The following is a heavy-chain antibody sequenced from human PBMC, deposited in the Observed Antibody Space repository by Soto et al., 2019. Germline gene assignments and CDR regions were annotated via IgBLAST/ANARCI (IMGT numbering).Heavy chain of an antibody. CDR3: ARDRGSWDENPYVDY. CDR1: GFTFRSYA. V-gene: IGHV3-30-3*01. D-gene: IGHD6-13*01. CDR2: LSYDGSNE. Sequence: PGGSLRLSCTASGFTFRSYAMHWVRQAPGKGLEWVAVLSYDGSNEHYADSVKGRFTISRDNSKNTLLLQMSSLRIEDTAVYYCARDRGSWDENPYVDYWGQGTLVTVSS. J-gene: IGHJ4*02.